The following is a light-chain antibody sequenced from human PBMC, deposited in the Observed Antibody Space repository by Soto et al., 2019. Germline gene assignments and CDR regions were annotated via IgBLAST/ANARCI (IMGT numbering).Light chain of an antibody. V-gene: IGLV1-36*01. CDR1: NSNIGSNA. CDR3: ATWYDRLTAWV. CDR2: YND. J-gene: IGLJ3*02. Sequence: QSVLTQSPSVSGAPRQSVNISCSGTNSNIGSNAVHWYQQLPGKAPKLLMYYNDMLPSGVSDRFSGSKSGTSASLAISGLQSEDEGDSYCATWYDRLTAWVFGGGTKLTVL.